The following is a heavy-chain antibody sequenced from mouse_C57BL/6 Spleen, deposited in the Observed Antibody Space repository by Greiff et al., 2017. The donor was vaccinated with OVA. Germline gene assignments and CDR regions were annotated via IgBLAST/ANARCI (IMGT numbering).Heavy chain of an antibody. D-gene: IGHD2-5*01. CDR1: GFSLTSYG. V-gene: IGHV2-2*01. Sequence: QVQLKESGPGLVQPSQSLSITCTVSGFSLTSYGVHWVRQSPGKGLEWLGVIWSGGSTDYNAAFISRLSISKDNSKSQVFFKMNSLQADDTAIYYCATYYSNYEGYAMDYWGQGTSVTVSS. CDR2: IWSGGST. CDR3: ATYYSNYEGYAMDY. J-gene: IGHJ4*01.